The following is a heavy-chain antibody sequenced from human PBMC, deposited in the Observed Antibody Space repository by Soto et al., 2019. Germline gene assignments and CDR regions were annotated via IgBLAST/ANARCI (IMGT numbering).Heavy chain of an antibody. CDR2: SIPILGTA. CDR3: ARGRVVTAIPYYYYTMEV. CDR1: GGTFSNYA. D-gene: IGHD2-21*02. V-gene: IGHV1-69*01. J-gene: IGHJ6*02. Sequence: QVQLVQSGAEVKKPGSSVKVSCKASGGTFSNYAISWVRQAPGQGLEWMGGSIPILGTANSAQKFQGRVTITADESTSTAYMELSSLRSEDTAVFYCARGRVVTAIPYYYYTMEVWGQGTTVTVSS.